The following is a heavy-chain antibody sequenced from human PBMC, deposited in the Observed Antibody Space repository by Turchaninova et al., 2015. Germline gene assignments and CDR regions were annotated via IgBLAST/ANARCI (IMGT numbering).Heavy chain of an antibody. Sequence: QPTLKESAPPLGKPTQTLTPTCTFPRLHFRTIAGGVGWSRHPPGKALEWLARMYWDDDKRYSPSLKSRLTITKDTSKNQVVLTMTNMDPVDTATYYCAHREWLAATFDYWGQGTLVTVSS. CDR3: AHREWLAATFDY. D-gene: IGHD6-19*01. CDR2: MYWDDDK. J-gene: IGHJ4*02. CDR1: RLHFRTIAGG. V-gene: IGHV2-5*02.